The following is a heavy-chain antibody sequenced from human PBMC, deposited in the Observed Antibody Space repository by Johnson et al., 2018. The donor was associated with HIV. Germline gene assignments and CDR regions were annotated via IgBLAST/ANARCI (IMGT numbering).Heavy chain of an antibody. CDR1: GFTFDDYA. J-gene: IGHJ3*02. CDR3: AKVHSSSSLNGAFDI. D-gene: IGHD6-6*01. V-gene: IGHV3-9*01. CDR2: ISWNSGSI. Sequence: VQLVESGGGLVQPGRSLRLSCAASGFTFDDYAMHWVRQAPGKGLEWVSGISWNSGSIGYADSVKGRFTISRDNAKNSLYLQMNRLRAEDTALYYCAKVHSSSSLNGAFDIWGQGTMVTVAS.